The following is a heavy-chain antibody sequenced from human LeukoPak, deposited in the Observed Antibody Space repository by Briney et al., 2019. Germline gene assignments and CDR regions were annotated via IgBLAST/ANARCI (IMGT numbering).Heavy chain of an antibody. Sequence: PSETLSLTCAVYGGSFSGYYWSWIRQPPGKGLEWIGEINHSGSTNYSPSLKSRVTISVDTSKNQFSLKLSSVTAADTAVYYCARTIAYGDYGSPFDYWGQGTLVTVSS. J-gene: IGHJ4*02. CDR1: GGSFSGYY. V-gene: IGHV4-34*01. CDR2: INHSGST. D-gene: IGHD4-17*01. CDR3: ARTIAYGDYGSPFDY.